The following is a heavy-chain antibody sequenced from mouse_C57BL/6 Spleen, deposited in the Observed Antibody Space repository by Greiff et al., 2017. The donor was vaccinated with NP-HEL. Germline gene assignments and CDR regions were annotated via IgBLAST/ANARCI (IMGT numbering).Heavy chain of an antibody. Sequence: QVQLQQPGAELVKPGASVKLSCKASGYTFTSYWMQWVKQRPGQGLGWIGEIDPSDSYTNYNQKFKGKATLTVDTSSSTAYMQLSSLTSEDSAVYYCASGGGDYWGQGTSVTVSS. V-gene: IGHV1-50*01. CDR3: ASGGGDY. CDR2: IDPSDSYT. CDR1: GYTFTSYW. J-gene: IGHJ4*01.